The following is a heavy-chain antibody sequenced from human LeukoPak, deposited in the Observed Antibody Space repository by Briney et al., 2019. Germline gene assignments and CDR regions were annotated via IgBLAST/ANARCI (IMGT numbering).Heavy chain of an antibody. CDR3: ARGRSVGGYFDY. J-gene: IGHJ4*02. D-gene: IGHD5/OR15-5a*01. Sequence: GGSLRLSCAASGFTFSSYSMNWVRQAPGKGLEWVSSISSSSSYIYYADSVKGRFTISRDNAKNSLYLQMNSLRAEYTAVYYCARGRSVGGYFDYWGQGTLVTVSS. V-gene: IGHV3-21*01. CDR2: ISSSSSYI. CDR1: GFTFSSYS.